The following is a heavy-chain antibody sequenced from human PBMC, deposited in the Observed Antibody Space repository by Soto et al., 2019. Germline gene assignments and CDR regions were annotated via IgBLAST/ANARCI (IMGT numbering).Heavy chain of an antibody. CDR3: ARDPLIFGGVTPDPAFRTP. V-gene: IGHV3-20*04. CDR2: INWNGGST. J-gene: IGHJ5*02. D-gene: IGHD3-16*01. Sequence: GGSLRLSCAASGFTFDDYGMSWVRQAPGKGLEWVSGINWNGGSTGYADSVKGRFTISRDNAKNSLYLQMNSLRAEDTALYYCARDPLIFGGVTPDPAFRTPWGQGTLVTVSS. CDR1: GFTFDDYG.